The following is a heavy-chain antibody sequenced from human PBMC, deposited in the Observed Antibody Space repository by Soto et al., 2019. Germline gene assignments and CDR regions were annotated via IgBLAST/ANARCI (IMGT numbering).Heavy chain of an antibody. D-gene: IGHD6-13*01. V-gene: IGHV1-69*13. CDR1: GGTFSSYA. CDR2: IIPIFGTA. CDR3: ARSGPEYSSSWATYYYHGMDV. J-gene: IGHJ6*02. Sequence: ASVKVSCKASGGTFSSYAISWVRQAPGQGLEWMGGIIPIFGTANYAQKFQGRVTITADESTSTAYMELSSLRSEDTAVYYCARSGPEYSSSWATYYYHGMDVWGQGTTVTVSS.